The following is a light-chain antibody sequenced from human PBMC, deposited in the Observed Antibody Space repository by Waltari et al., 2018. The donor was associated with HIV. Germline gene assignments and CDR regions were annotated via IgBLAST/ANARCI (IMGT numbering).Light chain of an antibody. V-gene: IGKV3-20*01. Sequence: EIVFTQSPGTLSLSPGERATLPCRASQSVSSSYLAWYQQKPGQAPRLLMYGASSRATGIPDRFSGSGSGTDFTLTINRLEAEECAGYYCQQNAGGPADSLGQGSKVE. J-gene: IGKJ2*03. CDR1: QSVSSSY. CDR2: GAS. CDR3: QQNAGGPADS.